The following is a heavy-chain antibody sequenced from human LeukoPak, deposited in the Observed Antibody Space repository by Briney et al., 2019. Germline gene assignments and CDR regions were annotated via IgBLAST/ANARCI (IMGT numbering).Heavy chain of an antibody. V-gene: IGHV3-7*03. J-gene: IGHJ4*02. Sequence: GGSLRLSCEASGFTFGTFWMSWVRQAPGKGLEWVANIKQGGSEKNYVDSVKGRFTISRDNSKNTLYLQMNSLRAEDTAVYYCARDLYDILTGYYHGYWGQGTLVTVSS. CDR1: GFTFGTFW. CDR3: ARDLYDILTGYYHGY. D-gene: IGHD3-9*01. CDR2: IKQGGSEK.